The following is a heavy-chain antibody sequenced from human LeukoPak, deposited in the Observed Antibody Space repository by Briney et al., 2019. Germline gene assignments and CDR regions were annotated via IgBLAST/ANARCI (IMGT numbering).Heavy chain of an antibody. D-gene: IGHD3-16*01. CDR3: ATFIPSLTETPLGFGDI. Sequence: GESLKISCKGSGYSFTSYWIGWVRQMPGKGLEWMGIIYPGDSDTRYSPSFQGQVTISADKSISTAYLQWSSLKASDTAMYYCATFIPSLTETPLGFGDIWGQGTMVTVSS. CDR2: IYPGDSDT. V-gene: IGHV5-51*01. J-gene: IGHJ3*02. CDR1: GYSFTSYW.